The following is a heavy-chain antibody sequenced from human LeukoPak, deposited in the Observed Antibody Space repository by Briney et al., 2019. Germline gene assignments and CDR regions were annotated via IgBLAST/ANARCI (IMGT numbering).Heavy chain of an antibody. CDR3: ARDSKSAAGTPD. D-gene: IGHD6-13*01. CDR1: GDSISSGDYY. J-gene: IGHJ4*02. V-gene: IGHV4-61*02. Sequence: PSETLSLTCTVSGDSISSGDYYWSWIRQPAGKGLEWIGRISSSGSTNYNPSLKSRVTISVDTSKNQFSLKLSSVTAADTAVYYCARDSKSAAGTPDWGQGTLVTVSS. CDR2: ISSSGST.